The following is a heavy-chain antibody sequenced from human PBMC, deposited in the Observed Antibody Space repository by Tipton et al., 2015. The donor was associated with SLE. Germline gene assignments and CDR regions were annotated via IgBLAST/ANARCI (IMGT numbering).Heavy chain of an antibody. CDR1: GYSISSGYY. V-gene: IGHV4-38-2*02. D-gene: IGHD6-19*01. Sequence: TLSLTCTVSGYSISSGYYWGWIRQPPGKGLEWIGSIYHSGSTYYNPSLKSRVTISVDTSKNQFSLKLSSVTAADTAVYYCAYSSGWLVEYWGQGTLVTVSS. CDR3: AYSSGWLVEY. CDR2: IYHSGST. J-gene: IGHJ4*02.